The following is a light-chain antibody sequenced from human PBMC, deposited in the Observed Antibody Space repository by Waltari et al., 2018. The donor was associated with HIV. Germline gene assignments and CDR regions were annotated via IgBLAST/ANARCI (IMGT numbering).Light chain of an antibody. CDR2: YAS. CDR3: HQSSNLPRT. V-gene: IGKV6-21*01. CDR1: QTIGSS. Sequence: EIIVTQSPDFQSVTPKEKVTITCRASQTIGSSLHWYQQKPDQSPKLLIKYASQSFSGVPSRFSGSGSGTDFTLTINGLEAEDAATYYCHQSSNLPRTFGQGTKVEIK. J-gene: IGKJ1*01.